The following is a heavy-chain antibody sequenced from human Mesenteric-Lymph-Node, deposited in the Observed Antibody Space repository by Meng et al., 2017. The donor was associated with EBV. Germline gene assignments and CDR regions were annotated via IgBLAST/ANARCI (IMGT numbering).Heavy chain of an antibody. CDR3: AGGDYVNQFNY. D-gene: IGHD4-17*01. Sequence: LQLQGSGSGLVKPSQTLSLTCTVSGGSVNSGGYSWSWIRQSPEKGLEWIGYVHHSGLTYYNPSLETRVIISLERSKNQFSLKLTSVTAADTAVYYCAGGDYVNQFNYWGQGTLVTVSS. CDR1: GGSVNSGGYS. CDR2: VHHSGLT. V-gene: IGHV4-30-2*06. J-gene: IGHJ4*02.